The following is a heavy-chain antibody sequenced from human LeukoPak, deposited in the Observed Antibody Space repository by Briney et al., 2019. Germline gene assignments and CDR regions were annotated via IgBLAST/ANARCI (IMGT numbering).Heavy chain of an antibody. D-gene: IGHD6-6*01. Sequence: EGSLRLSCADSGFTFSNYWMYWVGQAPGKGLVRVTRINSDGSSTNYADSVKGRFTISRDNAKNSLYLQMNSLRAEDTAVYYCAAEYCSSSEYFQHWGQGTVVTVSS. CDR2: INSDGSST. CDR1: GFTFSNYW. V-gene: IGHV3-74*01. J-gene: IGHJ1*01. CDR3: AAEYCSSSEYFQH.